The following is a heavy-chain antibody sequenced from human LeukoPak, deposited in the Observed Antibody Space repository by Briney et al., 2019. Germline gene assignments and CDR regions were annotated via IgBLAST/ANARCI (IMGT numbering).Heavy chain of an antibody. CDR3: ATLRYCSGGSCFPKYFQH. CDR1: GGSVSSSY. D-gene: IGHD2-15*01. Sequence: SETLSLTCTVSGGSVSSSYWSWLRQPPGKGLEWIGYIYYSGSTGYNPSLKSRVTISVGTSKNQFSLKLSSVTAADPAVYYCATLRYCSGGSCFPKYFQHWGQGTLVTVSS. J-gene: IGHJ1*01. V-gene: IGHV4-59*08. CDR2: IYYSGST.